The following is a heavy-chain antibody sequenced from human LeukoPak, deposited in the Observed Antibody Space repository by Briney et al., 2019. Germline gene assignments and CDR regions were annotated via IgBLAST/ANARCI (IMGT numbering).Heavy chain of an antibody. CDR2: IAGDGSYR. CDR3: TFLVREPQH. Sequence: GGSLRLSCAASGFTFSDYYMSWIRQAPGKGLESVAIIAGDGSYRAYVDSVKGRFTISRDNAKNSLYLHMSSLTAEDTAIYFCTFLVREPQHWGRGTLVTVSS. V-gene: IGHV3-11*06. D-gene: IGHD3-10*01. J-gene: IGHJ1*01. CDR1: GFTFSDYY.